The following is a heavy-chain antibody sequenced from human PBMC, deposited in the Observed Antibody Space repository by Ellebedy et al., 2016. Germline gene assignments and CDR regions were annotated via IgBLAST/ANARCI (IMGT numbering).Heavy chain of an antibody. J-gene: IGHJ6*02. D-gene: IGHD2-21*01. V-gene: IGHV4-59*12. CDR3: ARRNCGGDCYGMDV. CDR1: GGSISTYY. CDR2: IYNSGST. Sequence: SETLSLTCTVSGGSISTYYWSWIRQPPGKGLEWIGEIYNSGSTKYNPSLKSRVTISVDRSNNQFSLKLSSVTAADTAVYYCARRNCGGDCYGMDVWGQGTTVTVSS.